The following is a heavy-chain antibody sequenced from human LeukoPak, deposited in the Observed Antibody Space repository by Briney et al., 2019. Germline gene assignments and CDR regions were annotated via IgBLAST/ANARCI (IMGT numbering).Heavy chain of an antibody. D-gene: IGHD2-15*01. J-gene: IGHJ4*02. Sequence: ASVKVSCKPSEATFASFAFTWFGQAPGQGLNWMEGIIPIFGTANYAQKFQGRVTITADESTSTAYMELSSLRSEDTAVYYCAREPFCSGGSCYSDYWGQGTLVTVSS. CDR1: EATFASFA. CDR3: AREPFCSGGSCYSDY. CDR2: IIPIFGTA. V-gene: IGHV1-69*13.